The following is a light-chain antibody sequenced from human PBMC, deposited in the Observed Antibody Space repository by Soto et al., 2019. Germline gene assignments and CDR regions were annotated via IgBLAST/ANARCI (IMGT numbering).Light chain of an antibody. CDR1: SSDIGGYNY. CDR2: EVS. CDR3: SSYTSSSTLYVV. J-gene: IGLJ2*01. Sequence: QSALTQPASVSGSPGQSITISCTGTSSDIGGYNYVSWYQQHPGKAPKLMIYEVSTRPSGVSDRFSGSKSGNTASLTISGLEVEDEGDYYCSSYTSSSTLYVVFGGGTKLTVL. V-gene: IGLV2-14*01.